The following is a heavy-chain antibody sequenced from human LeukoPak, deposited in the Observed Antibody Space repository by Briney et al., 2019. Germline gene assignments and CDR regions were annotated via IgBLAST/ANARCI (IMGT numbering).Heavy chain of an antibody. Sequence: SETLSLTCTVSGGSISSGTYYWSWIRQPAGEGLEWIGRIYTSGSTNYNPSLKSRVTISVDTSKNQFSLKLSSVTAADTAVYYCARASNDYSDYWGQGTLVTVSS. CDR3: ARASNDYSDY. V-gene: IGHV4-61*02. D-gene: IGHD4/OR15-4a*01. CDR2: IYTSGST. CDR1: GGSISSGTYY. J-gene: IGHJ4*02.